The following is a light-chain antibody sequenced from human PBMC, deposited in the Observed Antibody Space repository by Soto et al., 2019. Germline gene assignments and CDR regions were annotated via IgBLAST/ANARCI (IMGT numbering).Light chain of an antibody. CDR3: QQYGSSPII. Sequence: EIALAQSPATLSLSPDQGATLSCRASQSVDNNFLVWYQQKPGQAPRVLIHVASKTATGIPDKVGGSASETDFTLISSSRERVDVAISYCQQYGSSPIIFGQGTRLEIK. CDR2: VAS. J-gene: IGKJ5*01. V-gene: IGKV3-20*01. CDR1: QSVDNNF.